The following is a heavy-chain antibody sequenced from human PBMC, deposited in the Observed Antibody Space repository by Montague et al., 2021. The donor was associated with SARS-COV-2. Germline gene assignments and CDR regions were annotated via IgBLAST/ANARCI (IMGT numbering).Heavy chain of an antibody. J-gene: IGHJ6*02. CDR2: IDRGGTNT. CDR1: GFTFNNYW. CDR3: AGAPDCGGGSCNSYSYYGMDV. D-gene: IGHD2-15*01. V-gene: IGHV3-74*01. Sequence: SLRLSCAASGFTFNNYWFHWVRQVPVKGLVWVSRIDRGGTNTNYXDSXHGRFIISRDNAKNTLYLQMNSLRVEDTALYYCAGAPDCGGGSCNSYSYYGMDVWGQGTTVTVSS.